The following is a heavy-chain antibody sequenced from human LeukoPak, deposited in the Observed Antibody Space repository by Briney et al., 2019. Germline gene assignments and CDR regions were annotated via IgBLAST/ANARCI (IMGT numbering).Heavy chain of an antibody. CDR3: AKDKGREGDY. V-gene: IGHV3-30*18. CDR1: GFTFSNYG. Sequence: GGSLRLSCAASGFTFSNYGMHWVRQAQGKGLEWVAVISSDGSEEYYTDSVKGRFTISRDNSKNTLYLQMNSLRVEDTAVYYCAKDKGREGDYWGQGNLVTVSS. J-gene: IGHJ4*02. CDR2: ISSDGSEE. D-gene: IGHD1-26*01.